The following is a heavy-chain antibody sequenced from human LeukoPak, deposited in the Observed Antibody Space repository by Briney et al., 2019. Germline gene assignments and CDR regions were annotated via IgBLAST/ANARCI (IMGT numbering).Heavy chain of an antibody. D-gene: IGHD2-21*02. CDR3: AKDASRIVVVTANWFDP. V-gene: IGHV3-23*01. CDR2: ISGSGGST. J-gene: IGHJ5*02. Sequence: GGSLRLSCAASGFTFDDYGMSWVRQAPGKGLEWVSAISGSGGSTYYADSVKGRFTISRDNSKNTLYLQMNSLRAEDTAVYYCAKDASRIVVVTANWFDPWGQGTLVTVSS. CDR1: GFTFDDYG.